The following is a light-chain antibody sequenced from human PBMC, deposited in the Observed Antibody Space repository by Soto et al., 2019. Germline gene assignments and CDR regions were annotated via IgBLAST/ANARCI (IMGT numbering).Light chain of an antibody. CDR3: QQYDNSPLT. Sequence: EIVLTPSPGTLSLSPGERATLSCRASQPISSHNYLAWYQQKPGQAPRVLIYGASRRATGISDRFSGSGSGTDFTLTISRLEPEDFAVYYCQQYDNSPLTFGGGTKVEIK. CDR2: GAS. CDR1: QPISSHNY. V-gene: IGKV3-20*01. J-gene: IGKJ4*01.